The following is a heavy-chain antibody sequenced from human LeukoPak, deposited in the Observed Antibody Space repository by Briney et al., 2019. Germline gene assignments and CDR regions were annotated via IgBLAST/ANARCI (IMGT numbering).Heavy chain of an antibody. CDR2: ISGSGGST. CDR1: GFTFRSYA. J-gene: IGHJ4*02. CDR3: AKDLLVEDIVVVPAPTPSGY. V-gene: IGHV3-23*01. Sequence: GGSLRLSCAASGFTFRSYAMSWVRQAPGKGLEWVSAISGSGGSTYYADSVKGRFTISRDNSKNTLYLQMNSLRAEDTAVYYCAKDLLVEDIVVVPAPTPSGYWGQGTLVTVSS. D-gene: IGHD2-2*01.